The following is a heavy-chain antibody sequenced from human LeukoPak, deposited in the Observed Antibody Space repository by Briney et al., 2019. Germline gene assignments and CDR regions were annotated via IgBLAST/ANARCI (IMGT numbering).Heavy chain of an antibody. V-gene: IGHV1-8*03. CDR2: MNPNSGNT. D-gene: IGHD1-1*01. Sequence: ASVKVSCKASGYTFPSYDINWVRQATGQGLEWMGWMNPNSGNTGYAQKFQGRVTITRNTSISTAYMELSSLRSEDTAVYYCARASSTGTRKRNYYMDVWGKGTTVTVSS. J-gene: IGHJ6*03. CDR3: ARASSTGTRKRNYYMDV. CDR1: GYTFPSYD.